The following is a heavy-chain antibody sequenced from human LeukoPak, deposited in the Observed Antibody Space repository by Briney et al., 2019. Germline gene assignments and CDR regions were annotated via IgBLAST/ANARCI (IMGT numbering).Heavy chain of an antibody. J-gene: IGHJ4*02. CDR2: MNPNSGNT. V-gene: IGHV1-8*01. D-gene: IGHD3-22*01. Sequence: ASVKVSCKASGYTFTSYDINWVRQATGQGLEWKGWMNPNSGNTGYAQKFQGRVTMTRNTSISTAYMELSSLRSEDTAVYYCARGGPSYYDSSGYYRYWGQGTLVTVSS. CDR3: ARGGPSYYDSSGYYRY. CDR1: GYTFTSYD.